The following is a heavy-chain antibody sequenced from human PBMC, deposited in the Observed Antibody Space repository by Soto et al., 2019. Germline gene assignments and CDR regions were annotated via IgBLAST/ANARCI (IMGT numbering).Heavy chain of an antibody. CDR3: ARDGTMVRGVT. CDR2: IIPIFGTA. CDR1: RGTFSSYA. J-gene: IGHJ4*02. D-gene: IGHD3-10*01. Sequence: SVNVSCNASRGTFSSYAISWVRQAPGQGLEWMGGIIPIFGTANYAQKFQGRVTSPADKSTSTAYIELSSLRSEDTGVYYCARDGTMVRGVTWGQGTLVTVSS. V-gene: IGHV1-69*06.